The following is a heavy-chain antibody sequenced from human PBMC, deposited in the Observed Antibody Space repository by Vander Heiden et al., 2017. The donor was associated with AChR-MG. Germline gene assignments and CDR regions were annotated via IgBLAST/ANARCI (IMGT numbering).Heavy chain of an antibody. V-gene: IGHV3-9*01. Sequence: EVQLVESGGGLVQPGRSLRLSWAASGFTFDDYAMPWVRQAPGKGLEWVSGISWNSGSIGYADSVKGRFTISRDNAKNSLYLQMNSLRAEDTALYYCAKDRSYGDYLGSLNYWGQGTLVTVSS. J-gene: IGHJ4*02. CDR3: AKDRSYGDYLGSLNY. CDR2: ISWNSGSI. CDR1: GFTFDDYA. D-gene: IGHD4-17*01.